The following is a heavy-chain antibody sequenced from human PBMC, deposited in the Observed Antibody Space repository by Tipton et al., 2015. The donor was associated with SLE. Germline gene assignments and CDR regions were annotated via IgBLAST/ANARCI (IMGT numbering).Heavy chain of an antibody. D-gene: IGHD5-18*01. CDR2: IYYSGST. CDR1: GGSISSHY. Sequence: PGLVKPSETLSLTCTVSGGSISSHYWSWIRQPPGKGLEWIGYIYYSGSTNYNPSLKSRVTISVDTSKNQFSLKLSSVTAADTAVYYCARDRIQLWSVDAFDIWGQGTMVTVSS. J-gene: IGHJ3*02. CDR3: ARDRIQLWSVDAFDI. V-gene: IGHV4-59*11.